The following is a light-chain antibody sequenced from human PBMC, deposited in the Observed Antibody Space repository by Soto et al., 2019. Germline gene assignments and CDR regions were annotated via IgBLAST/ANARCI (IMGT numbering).Light chain of an antibody. CDR3: QEYNNYWT. Sequence: DIQMTQSPSTLSASVGDTVTITCRASQSISSWLAWYQQKPGKAPKLLIYKASTLKSGVQSRFSGSGSGTEFTLTISSLHPDDFATYYCQEYNNYWTCGQGTKVDIK. CDR2: KAS. J-gene: IGKJ1*01. V-gene: IGKV1-5*03. CDR1: QSISSW.